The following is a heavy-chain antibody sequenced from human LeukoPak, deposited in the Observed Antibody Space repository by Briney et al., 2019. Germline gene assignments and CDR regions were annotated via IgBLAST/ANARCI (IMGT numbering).Heavy chain of an antibody. CDR1: GGSFSGYY. V-gene: IGHV4-59*08. CDR2: ISYSGST. Sequence: SETLSLTCTVSGGSFSGYYWSWIRQPPGKGLEWIGDISYSGSTNYNPSLKSRVTISVDTSKNQFSLRLNSVTATDTAVYYCARQTHNPDFLVPFDPWGQGTLVTVSS. D-gene: IGHD3-3*01. J-gene: IGHJ5*02. CDR3: ARQTHNPDFLVPFDP.